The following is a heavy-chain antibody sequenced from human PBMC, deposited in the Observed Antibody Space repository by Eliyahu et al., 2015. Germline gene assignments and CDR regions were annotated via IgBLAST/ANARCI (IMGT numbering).Heavy chain of an antibody. V-gene: IGHV1-46*03. Sequence: QVQLVQSGAEVKKPGASVRVSCKASGYSFXXXYXHWVRQAPGQGLEWMGIINTSSGSTSYAQKFQGRVTVTRDTSTTTVYMEMSSLTSEDTAVYYCARGPVYDHRDIWRTPPHDPWGQGTLVTVS. CDR3: ARGPVYDHRDIWRTPPHDP. D-gene: IGHD5/OR15-5a*01. J-gene: IGHJ5*02. CDR2: INTSSGST. CDR1: GYSFXXXY.